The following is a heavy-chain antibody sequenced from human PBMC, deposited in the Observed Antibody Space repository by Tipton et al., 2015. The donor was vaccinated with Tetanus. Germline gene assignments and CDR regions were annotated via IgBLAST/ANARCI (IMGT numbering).Heavy chain of an antibody. D-gene: IGHD5-12*01. CDR1: TYTFTNFG. Sequence: QMQLVQSGAEVKKPGASVKVSCKASTYTFTNFGINWVRQAPGQGLEWMGWISAYNDNTNYAQKLQGRVTMTTDTSTSTAYMELRSLRSDDTAVYYCAITAGIVATMGERYYGMDVWGQGTTVTVSS. J-gene: IGHJ6*02. CDR2: ISAYNDNT. V-gene: IGHV1-18*01. CDR3: AITAGIVATMGERYYGMDV.